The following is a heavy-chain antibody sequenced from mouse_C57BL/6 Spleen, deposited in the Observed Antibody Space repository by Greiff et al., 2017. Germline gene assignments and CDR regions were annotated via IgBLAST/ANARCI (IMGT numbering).Heavy chain of an antibody. CDR3: ARDGSNYGFAY. V-gene: IGHV5-4*01. Sequence: EVKLVESGGGLVKPGGSLKLSCAASGFTFSSYAMSWVRQTPEKRLEWVATISDGGSYTYYPDNVKGRFTISRDNANNNLYLQMSHLKSEDTAIYYCARDGSNYGFAYWGQGTLVTVSA. CDR2: ISDGGSYT. D-gene: IGHD2-5*01. J-gene: IGHJ3*01. CDR1: GFTFSSYA.